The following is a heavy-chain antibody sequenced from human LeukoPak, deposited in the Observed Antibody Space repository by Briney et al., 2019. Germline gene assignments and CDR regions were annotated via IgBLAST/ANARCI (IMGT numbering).Heavy chain of an antibody. D-gene: IGHD3-10*01. J-gene: IGHJ4*02. Sequence: SVKVSCKASGGTFSSYAISWVRQAPGQGLEWMGGIIPIFGTANYAQKFQGRVTITADESTSTAYMELSSLRSEDTAVYYCARGGSGSYYLYYFDYWGQGTLVTASS. CDR2: IIPIFGTA. CDR1: GGTFSSYA. CDR3: ARGGSGSYYLYYFDY. V-gene: IGHV1-69*13.